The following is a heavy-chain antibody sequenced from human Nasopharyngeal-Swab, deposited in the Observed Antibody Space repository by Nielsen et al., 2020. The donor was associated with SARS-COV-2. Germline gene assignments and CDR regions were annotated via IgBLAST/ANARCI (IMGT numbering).Heavy chain of an antibody. CDR1: GFTFSNAW. J-gene: IGHJ2*01. CDR3: ARGGALNWYIDR. CDR2: IHRGGSSS. Sequence: LTCAASGFTFSNAWMSWVRQAPGKGLEWVAVIHRGGSSSYFADSVKGRFTLSRENSKNTLYLHMNSLRAEDTAVYYCARGGALNWYIDRWGRGTLVTVSS. V-gene: IGHV3-23*03.